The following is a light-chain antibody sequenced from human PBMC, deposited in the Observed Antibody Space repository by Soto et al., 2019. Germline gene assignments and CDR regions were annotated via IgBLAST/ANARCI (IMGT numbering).Light chain of an antibody. J-gene: IGLJ1*01. V-gene: IGLV2-14*03. CDR3: SSFTTSTSYV. CDR1: SSDVGAYDY. Sequence: QSALTQPASVSGSPGQSITISCTGTSSDVGAYDYVSWYQQHPGEVPKLMFFDVSVRPSGVSNRFSGSKSGNTASLTISGLQAEDEADYYCSSFTTSTSYVFGTGTKLTVL. CDR2: DVS.